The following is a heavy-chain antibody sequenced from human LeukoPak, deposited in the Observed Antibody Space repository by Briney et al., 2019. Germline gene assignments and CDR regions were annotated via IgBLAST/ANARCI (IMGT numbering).Heavy chain of an antibody. Sequence: GGSLRLSCAASGFTFSSYWMSWVRQAPGKGLEWVANIKQDGSEKYYGDSVKGRFTISRDNAKNSLYLQMNSLRAEDTAVYYCAREGIAAAVLGAFDIWGQGTMVTVSS. CDR1: GFTFSSYW. D-gene: IGHD6-13*01. CDR3: AREGIAAAVLGAFDI. CDR2: IKQDGSEK. J-gene: IGHJ3*02. V-gene: IGHV3-7*01.